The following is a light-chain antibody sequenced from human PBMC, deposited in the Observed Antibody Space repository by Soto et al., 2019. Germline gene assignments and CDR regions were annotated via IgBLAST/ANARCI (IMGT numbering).Light chain of an antibody. J-gene: IGLJ1*01. V-gene: IGLV2-14*01. Sequence: QSVLTQPASVSGSPGQSITISCTGTSSDVGGYNYVSWYQQHPGKAPKLMIYEVTNRPSGVSNRFSGSKSGNTASLTISGLQAEDEADYYRSSYRSSSTYVFGPGTKVTVL. CDR1: SSDVGGYNY. CDR3: SSYRSSSTYV. CDR2: EVT.